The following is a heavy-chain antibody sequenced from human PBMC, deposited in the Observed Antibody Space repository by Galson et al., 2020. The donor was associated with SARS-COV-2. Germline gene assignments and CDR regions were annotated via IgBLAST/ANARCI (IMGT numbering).Heavy chain of an antibody. J-gene: IGHJ6*02. CDR1: GFTFSSYW. V-gene: IGHV3-7*01. Sequence: QLGESLKISCAASGFTFSSYWMSWVRQAPGKGLEWVANIKQDGSEKYYVDSVKGRFTISRDNAKNSLYLQMNSLRAEDTAVYYCARDQGVGQGSGTHYYYYGMDVWGQGTTVTVSS. CDR2: IKQDGSEK. CDR3: ARDQGVGQGSGTHYYYYGMDV. D-gene: IGHD3-10*01.